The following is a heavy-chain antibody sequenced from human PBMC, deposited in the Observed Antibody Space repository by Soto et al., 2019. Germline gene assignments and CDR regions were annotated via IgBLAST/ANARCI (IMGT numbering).Heavy chain of an antibody. Sequence: SETLSLTCAVYGGSFSGYYRSWIRQPPGKGLEWIGEINHSGSTNYNPSLKSRVTISVDTSKNQFSLKLSSVTAADTAVYYCARGRPASYSSSWYAYFDYWGQGTLVTVSS. D-gene: IGHD6-13*01. V-gene: IGHV4-34*01. CDR3: ARGRPASYSSSWYAYFDY. CDR2: INHSGST. J-gene: IGHJ4*02. CDR1: GGSFSGYY.